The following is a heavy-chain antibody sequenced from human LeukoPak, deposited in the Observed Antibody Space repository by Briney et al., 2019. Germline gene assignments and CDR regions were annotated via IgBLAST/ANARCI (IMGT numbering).Heavy chain of an antibody. CDR2: IGRNGGDI. D-gene: IGHD4-23*01. CDR1: GFTFSSYA. Sequence: PGGSLRLSCAASGFTFSSYAMTWVRQAPGKGLEWVSVIGRNGGDIQYADSVKGRFTISRDNSENTLYLQMNSLRAEDTAVYYCAKYAPPTTVVTRFFDYWGQGTLVTVSS. V-gene: IGHV3-23*01. CDR3: AKYAPPTTVVTRFFDY. J-gene: IGHJ4*02.